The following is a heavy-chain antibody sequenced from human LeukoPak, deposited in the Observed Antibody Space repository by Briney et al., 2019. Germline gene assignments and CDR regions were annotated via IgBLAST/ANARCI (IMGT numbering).Heavy chain of an antibody. Sequence: GGSLRLSCAASGFTFSSYSMNWVRQAPGKGLEWVANIEQDGSEKYYVDSVKGRFTISRDNAKNSLYLQMNSLRAEDTAVYYCARDLHFVVVPAAFDAFDIWGQGTMVTVSS. V-gene: IGHV3-7*01. CDR1: GFTFSSYS. CDR2: IEQDGSEK. CDR3: ARDLHFVVVPAAFDAFDI. J-gene: IGHJ3*02. D-gene: IGHD2-2*01.